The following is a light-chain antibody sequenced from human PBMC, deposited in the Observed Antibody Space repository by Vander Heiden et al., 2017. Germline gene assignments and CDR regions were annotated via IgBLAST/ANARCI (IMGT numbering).Light chain of an antibody. V-gene: IGKV1-5*03. Sequence: DIHMTQSPSTLSASVGDRVTITCRASQSISSWLAWYQQKPGKAPKLLIYKASSLESGVPSRFSDSGSGTEFTLTISSLQPDDFATYYCQQYNSYWTFGPGTKVEIK. CDR1: QSISSW. CDR2: KAS. J-gene: IGKJ1*01. CDR3: QQYNSYWT.